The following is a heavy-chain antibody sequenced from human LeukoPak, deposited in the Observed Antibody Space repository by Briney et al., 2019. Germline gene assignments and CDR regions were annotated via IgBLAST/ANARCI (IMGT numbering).Heavy chain of an antibody. J-gene: IGHJ4*02. CDR2: IKQDGSEK. CDR1: GFTFSSYW. CDR3: AREKYNWNDDLNYFDY. Sequence: GSLRLSCAASGFTFSSYWMSWVRQAPGKGLEWVANIKQDGSEKYYVDSVKGRFTISRDNAKNSLYLQMNSLRAGDTAVYYCAREKYNWNDDLNYFDYWGQGTLVTVSS. V-gene: IGHV3-7*01. D-gene: IGHD1-1*01.